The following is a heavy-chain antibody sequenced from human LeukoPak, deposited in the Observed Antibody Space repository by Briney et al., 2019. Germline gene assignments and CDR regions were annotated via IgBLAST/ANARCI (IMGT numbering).Heavy chain of an antibody. V-gene: IGHV1-18*01. Sequence: ASVKASCKASGYTFTDFGISWVRQAPGQGLEWMGWISAYNGNTNYVQKFQGRVTMTRNTSISTAYMELSSLRSEDTAVYYCARASGSYYAHFDYWGQGTLVTVSS. CDR1: GYTFTDFG. CDR2: ISAYNGNT. CDR3: ARASGSYYAHFDY. J-gene: IGHJ4*02. D-gene: IGHD1-26*01.